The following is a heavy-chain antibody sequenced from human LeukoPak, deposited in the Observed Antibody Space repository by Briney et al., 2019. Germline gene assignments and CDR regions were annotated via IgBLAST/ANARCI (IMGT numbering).Heavy chain of an antibody. CDR2: ISSNGGST. D-gene: IGHD3-22*01. J-gene: IGHJ4*02. V-gene: IGHV3-64*01. CDR1: GFTFSSYA. CDR3: ARVNYDSSGEADY. Sequence: GGSLRLSCAASGFTFSSYATHWVRQAPGKGLEYVSAISSNGGSTYYANSVKGRFTTSRDNSKNTLYLQMGSLRAEDMAVYYCARVNYDSSGEADYWGQGTLVTVSS.